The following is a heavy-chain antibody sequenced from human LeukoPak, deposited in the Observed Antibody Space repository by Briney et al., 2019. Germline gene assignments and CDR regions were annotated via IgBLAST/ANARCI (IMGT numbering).Heavy chain of an antibody. D-gene: IGHD2-15*01. CDR2: TKPDGSAE. Sequence: GGSLRLSCAASGFSFRNYWMGWVRQAPGKGLEWVANTKPDGSAEYYADSVRGRFTASRDNANNLLYLQMNRLRAEDTAVYYYARDGGLHTNFDYWGQGTLLTVSS. CDR3: ARDGGLHTNFDY. CDR1: GFSFRNYW. V-gene: IGHV3-7*01. J-gene: IGHJ4*02.